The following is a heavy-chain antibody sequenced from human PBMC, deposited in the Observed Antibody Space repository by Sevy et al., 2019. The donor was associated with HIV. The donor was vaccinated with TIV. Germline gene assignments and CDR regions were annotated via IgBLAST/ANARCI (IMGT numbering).Heavy chain of an antibody. CDR3: ARDSTFWSGSYYYGMDV. V-gene: IGHV3-33*01. Sequence: GGSLRLSCAASGFTFSSYGMHWVHQAPGKGLEWVAVIWYDGSNKYYADSVKGRFTISRDNSKNTLYLQMNSLRAEDTAVYYCARDSTFWSGSYYYGMDVWGQGTTVTVSS. J-gene: IGHJ6*02. CDR1: GFTFSSYG. D-gene: IGHD3-3*01. CDR2: IWYDGSNK.